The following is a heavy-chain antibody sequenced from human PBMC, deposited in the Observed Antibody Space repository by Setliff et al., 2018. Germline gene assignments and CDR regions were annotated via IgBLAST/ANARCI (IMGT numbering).Heavy chain of an antibody. D-gene: IGHD2-2*01. J-gene: IGHJ4*02. V-gene: IGHV4-4*02. CDR1: GDSISSGNW. CDR2: INHSGNT. Sequence: PSETLSLTCAVSGDSISSGNWWSWVRQPPEKGLEWIGEINHSGNTNYNPSLKSRVTISVDKSTNQFTLKVISVTAADTAVYFCARLRCSSNSCPFDYWVQGTLVTVSS. CDR3: ARLRCSSNSCPFDY.